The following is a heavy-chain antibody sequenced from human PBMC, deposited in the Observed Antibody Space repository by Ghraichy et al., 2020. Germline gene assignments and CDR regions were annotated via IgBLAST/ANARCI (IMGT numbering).Heavy chain of an antibody. CDR1: GFTFSSYS. D-gene: IGHD4-17*01. V-gene: IGHV3-21*01. Sequence: GESLNISCAASGFTFSSYSMNWVRQAPGKGLEWVSSIISSSSYIYYADSVKGRFTISRDNAKNLLYLQMNSLRAEDTAVYYCARAAGDYGDYGVDYYYYYYMDVWGKGTTVTVSS. CDR3: ARAAGDYGDYGVDYYYYYYMDV. CDR2: IISSSSYI. J-gene: IGHJ6*03.